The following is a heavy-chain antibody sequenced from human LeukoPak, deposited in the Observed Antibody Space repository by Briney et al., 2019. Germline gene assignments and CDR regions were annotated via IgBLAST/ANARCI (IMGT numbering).Heavy chain of an antibody. V-gene: IGHV3-30-3*01. Sequence: GGSLRLSCAASGFTFSNYAIHWVRQAPGKGLDWVAVISYDGSNKYYADSVKGRFTISRDSAKNSLYVQMDSLRAEDTAVYYCARGDSSGYVCDYWGQGTLVTVSS. CDR3: ARGDSSGYVCDY. J-gene: IGHJ4*02. CDR2: ISYDGSNK. D-gene: IGHD3-22*01. CDR1: GFTFSNYA.